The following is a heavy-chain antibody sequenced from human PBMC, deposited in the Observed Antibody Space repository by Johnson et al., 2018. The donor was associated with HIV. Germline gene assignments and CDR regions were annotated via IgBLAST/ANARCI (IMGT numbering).Heavy chain of an antibody. CDR2: ISGSGSII. CDR1: GFTFSDHY. Sequence: QMMLVESGGGLVKPGGSLKLSCAVSGFTFSDHYMSWIRQTPGKGLQWVSYISGSGSIIYSTDSVQGRFTISRDNVKNSLYLQMDSLRPEDTAVYYCAREGVGVNAFDIWGQGTMVTVSS. D-gene: IGHD1-26*01. J-gene: IGHJ3*02. CDR3: AREGVGVNAFDI. V-gene: IGHV3-11*04.